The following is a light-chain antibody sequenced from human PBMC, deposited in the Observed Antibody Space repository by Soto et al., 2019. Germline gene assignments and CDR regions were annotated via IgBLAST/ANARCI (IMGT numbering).Light chain of an antibody. CDR1: QSVSSSY. J-gene: IGKJ1*01. Sequence: VLIQPTGTLSLSPGERATLSCSASQSVSSSYLAWCQQRPGQPTRHLLYGASSRATGIPDRFSGTGSGTDFTLTISRLEPEDVAVYYSPLYGSSLRPFGEGTKVDIK. CDR3: PLYGSSLRP. V-gene: IGKV3-20*01. CDR2: GAS.